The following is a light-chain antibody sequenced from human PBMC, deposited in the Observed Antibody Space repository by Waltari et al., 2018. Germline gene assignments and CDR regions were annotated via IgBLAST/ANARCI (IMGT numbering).Light chain of an antibody. CDR3: QHYYSIPPHT. CDR2: WAS. Sequence: DIVMTQSPDSLAVSLGERATINCKSSTSVLYNPNNKKYLPWDQQKPGQPPSLLIYWASTRESGVPDRFSGSGSGTDFTLTISSLQAEDVAVYYCQHYYSIPPHTFGQGTKLEIK. V-gene: IGKV4-1*01. J-gene: IGKJ2*01. CDR1: TSVLYNPNNKKY.